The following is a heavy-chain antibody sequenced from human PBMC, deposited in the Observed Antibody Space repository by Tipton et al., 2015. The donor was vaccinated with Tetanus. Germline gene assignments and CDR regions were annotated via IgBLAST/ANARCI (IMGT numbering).Heavy chain of an antibody. CDR1: GYRFDSYW. CDR3: ARHATYYDSLSGFGF. Sequence: QLVQSGAEVKEPGESLKISCEASGYRFDSYWIGWVRQMPGKGLEWMGIIYPGDSDTRYSPSFQGQVTISAANSISTAYLQWTSLKASDTAMDYCARHATYYDSLSGFGFWGQGTLVTVSS. V-gene: IGHV5-51*01. CDR2: IYPGDSDT. D-gene: IGHD3-9*01. J-gene: IGHJ3*01.